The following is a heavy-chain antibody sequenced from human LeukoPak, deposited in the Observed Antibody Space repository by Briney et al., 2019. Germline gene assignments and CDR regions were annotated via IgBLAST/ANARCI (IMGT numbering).Heavy chain of an antibody. CDR3: ARTKNYLGYFDY. V-gene: IGHV1-2*02. Sequence: GASVKVSCKASGYTFTGYYRHWVRQAPGQGLEWMGWINPNSGGTNYAQKFQGRVTMTRDTSISTAYMELSRLRSDDTAVYYCARTKNYLGYFDYWGQGTLVTVSS. D-gene: IGHD7-27*01. CDR2: INPNSGGT. CDR1: GYTFTGYY. J-gene: IGHJ4*02.